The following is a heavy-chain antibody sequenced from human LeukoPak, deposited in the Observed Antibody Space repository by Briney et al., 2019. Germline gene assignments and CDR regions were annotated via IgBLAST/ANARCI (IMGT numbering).Heavy chain of an antibody. J-gene: IGHJ4*02. V-gene: IGHV3-30*18. D-gene: IGHD6-13*01. CDR3: AKDMYSSSWCYFDY. CDR1: GFTFSSYG. CDR2: ISYDGSNK. Sequence: PGRSLRLSCAASGFTFSSYGMHWLRQAPGKGLEWVAVISYDGSNKYYADSVKGRFTISRDNSKNTLYLQMNSLRAEDTAVYYCAKDMYSSSWCYFDYWGQGTLVTVSS.